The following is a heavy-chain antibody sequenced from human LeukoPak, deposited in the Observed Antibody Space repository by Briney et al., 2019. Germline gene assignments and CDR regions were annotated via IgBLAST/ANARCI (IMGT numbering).Heavy chain of an antibody. V-gene: IGHV3-74*01. D-gene: IGHD6-19*01. CDR3: ARALAVTGTGGFDP. J-gene: IGHJ5*02. Sequence: PGGSLRLSCTASGFTFNNYWMHWVRQAPGKGPVRVSRINTDGSSTSYADSVKGRFTISRDNAKNTLYLQMNSLRAEDTAVYYCARALAVTGTGGFDPWGQGTLVTVSS. CDR2: INTDGSST. CDR1: GFTFNNYW.